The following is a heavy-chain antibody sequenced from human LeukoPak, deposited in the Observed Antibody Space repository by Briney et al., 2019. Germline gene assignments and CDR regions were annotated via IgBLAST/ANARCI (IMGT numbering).Heavy chain of an antibody. J-gene: IGHJ4*02. CDR2: IIPIFGTA. CDR1: GGTFSSYA. Sequence: ASVKVSCKASGGTFSSYAISWVRQAPGQGLEWMGGIIPIFGTANDAQKFQGRVTITTDESRSTAYMELSSLRSEDTAVYYCAREERGDGYNYDHFYYGGQGTLVTVSS. V-gene: IGHV1-69*05. CDR3: AREERGDGYNYDHFYY. D-gene: IGHD5-24*01.